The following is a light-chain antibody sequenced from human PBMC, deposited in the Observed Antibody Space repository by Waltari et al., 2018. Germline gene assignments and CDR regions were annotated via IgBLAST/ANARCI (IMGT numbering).Light chain of an antibody. CDR1: QSVLFSTNNKNY. J-gene: IGKJ1*01. CDR3: QQYRSTLWT. Sequence: DIVMTQSPDSLAVSLGERATINCKSSQSVLFSTNNKNYLPWYQQKTGQPPKLLFYWASTRESGVPDRFSGSGSGTDFTLTISSLQAEDVAVYYCQQYRSTLWTFGQGTRVEIK. CDR2: WAS. V-gene: IGKV4-1*01.